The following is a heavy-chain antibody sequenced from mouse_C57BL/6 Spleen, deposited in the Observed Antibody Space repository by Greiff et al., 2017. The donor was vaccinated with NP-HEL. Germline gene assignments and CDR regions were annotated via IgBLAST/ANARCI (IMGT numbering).Heavy chain of an antibody. CDR2: IHPNSGST. V-gene: IGHV1-64*01. J-gene: IGHJ1*03. Sequence: QVQLQQPGAELVKPGASVKLSCKASGYTFTSYWMHWVKQRPGQGLEWIGMIHPNSGSTNYNEKFKSKATLTADKSSSTAYMQLSSLTSEDSAVYYCARWDGYDVVRYFDVWGTGTTVTVSS. CDR3: ARWDGYDVVRYFDV. D-gene: IGHD2-2*01. CDR1: GYTFTSYW.